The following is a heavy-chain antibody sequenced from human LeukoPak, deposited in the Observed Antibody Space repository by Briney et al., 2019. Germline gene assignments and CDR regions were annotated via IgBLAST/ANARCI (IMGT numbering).Heavy chain of an antibody. J-gene: IGHJ4*02. CDR3: ARLLPRWLQPDY. Sequence: SETLSLTCAVYGGSFSGYYWSWIRQPPGKGLEWIGEINHSGSTNYNPSLKSRVTISVDTSKNQFSLKLSSVTAAGTAVYYCARLLPRWLQPDYWGQGTLVTVSS. V-gene: IGHV4-34*01. D-gene: IGHD5-24*01. CDR2: INHSGST. CDR1: GGSFSGYY.